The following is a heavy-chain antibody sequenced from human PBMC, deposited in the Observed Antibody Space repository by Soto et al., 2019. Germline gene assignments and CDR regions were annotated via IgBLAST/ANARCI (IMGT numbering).Heavy chain of an antibody. Sequence: SETLSLTCTVSGGSVSSSSYSWGWIRQSPGKGLEWIGTIYSSENTYYNPSLLSRVTISVDTSKNEFSLRLSSVTAADTAVYYCARLNGYCISTNCNGYYGMDVWGQGTTVT. CDR1: GGSVSSSSYS. V-gene: IGHV4-39*01. D-gene: IGHD2-2*03. CDR3: ARLNGYCISTNCNGYYGMDV. CDR2: IYSSENT. J-gene: IGHJ6*02.